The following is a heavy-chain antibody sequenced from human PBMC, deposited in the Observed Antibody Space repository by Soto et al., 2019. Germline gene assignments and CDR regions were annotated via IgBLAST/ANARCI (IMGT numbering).Heavy chain of an antibody. CDR3: ANGFSYRVIDY. CDR1: GFTFSTYG. V-gene: IGHV3-30*18. J-gene: IGHJ4*02. CDR2: ISYDGSNK. Sequence: QVQLVESGGGVFQPGRSLRLSCAASGFTFSTYGMHWVRQAPGKGLEWVAVISYDGSNKYYADSVKGRFTISRDNSKNALYLQMSSLRAEDTAVYYCANGFSYRVIDYWGQGTLVTVSS. D-gene: IGHD1-1*01.